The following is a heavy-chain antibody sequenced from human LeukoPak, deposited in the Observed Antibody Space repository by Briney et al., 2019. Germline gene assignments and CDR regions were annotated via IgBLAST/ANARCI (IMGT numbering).Heavy chain of an antibody. CDR1: GFTFSTYA. D-gene: IGHD5-12*01. CDR2: ISYDGSSK. V-gene: IGHV3-30*04. CDR3: AKDSLVATSHFDS. Sequence: GRSLRLSCAASGFTFSTYAMHWVRQAPGKGLEWVAVISYDGSSKYYAGSVKGRFSISRDNSKNTLYLQMNSLRAEDTAVYFCAKDSLVATSHFDSWGRGTLVAVSS. J-gene: IGHJ4*02.